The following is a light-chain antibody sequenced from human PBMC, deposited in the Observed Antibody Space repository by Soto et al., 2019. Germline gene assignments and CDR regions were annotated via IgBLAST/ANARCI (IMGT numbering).Light chain of an antibody. Sequence: QSVLTQPASVSGSPGQSITISCPGTSGDVGGYNAVSWYQQHPGKAPKLMIYDVSNRPSGVSYRFSGSKSGSTASLTISGLQAEDEADYYCSSYTPSGVYVFGAGTKVTVL. CDR2: DVS. J-gene: IGLJ1*01. CDR3: SSYTPSGVYV. V-gene: IGLV2-14*01. CDR1: SGDVGGYNA.